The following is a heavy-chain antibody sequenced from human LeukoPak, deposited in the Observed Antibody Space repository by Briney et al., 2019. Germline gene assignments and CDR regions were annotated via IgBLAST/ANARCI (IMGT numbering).Heavy chain of an antibody. CDR1: GFTFSSYG. V-gene: IGHV3-23*01. J-gene: IGHJ3*02. CDR2: ISGSGGST. D-gene: IGHD3-10*02. CDR3: AKGSMFPDAFDI. Sequence: GGTLRLSCAASGFTFSSYGMSWVRQAPGKGLEWVSAISGSGGSTYYADSVKGRFTISRDNSKNTLYLQMNSLRAEDTAVYYCAKGSMFPDAFDIWGQGTMVTVSS.